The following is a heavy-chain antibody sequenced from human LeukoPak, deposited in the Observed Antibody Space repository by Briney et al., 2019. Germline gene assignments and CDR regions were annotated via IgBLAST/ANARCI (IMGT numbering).Heavy chain of an antibody. J-gene: IGHJ4*02. CDR3: AKTRGGPTSPEDY. CDR2: ISGSGGSI. CDR1: GLTFSSYA. Sequence: LPGGSLRLSCAASGLTFSSYAMSWVRQAPGKGLEWVSTISGSGGSIWYADSVKGRFTISRDNSNNTLYLQMNSLRAEDTAVYYCAKTRGGPTSPEDYWGQGTLVTVSS. V-gene: IGHV3-23*01. D-gene: IGHD2-15*01.